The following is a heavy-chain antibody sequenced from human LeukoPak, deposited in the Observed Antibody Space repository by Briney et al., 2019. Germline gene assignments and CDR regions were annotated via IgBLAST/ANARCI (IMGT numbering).Heavy chain of an antibody. D-gene: IGHD5-24*01. CDR1: GGTFISYA. J-gene: IGHJ4*02. V-gene: IGHV1-69*05. Sequence: SSXKGSCKASGGTFISYAISWVRQAPGQGLEWMGRIIPIFGTATYAQKFHGRVTITTDESTSTAYMELSSLRSEDTAVYYCARDTKMATMCYWGQGTLVTVSS. CDR3: ARDTKMATMCY. CDR2: IIPIFGTA.